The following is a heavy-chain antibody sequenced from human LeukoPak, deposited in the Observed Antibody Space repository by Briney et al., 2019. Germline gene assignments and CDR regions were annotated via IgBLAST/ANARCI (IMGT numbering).Heavy chain of an antibody. CDR1: GYTFTSYG. CDR2: ISAYNGNT. J-gene: IGHJ5*02. Sequence: ASVKVSCKASGYTFTSYGISWVRQAPGQGLEWMGWISAYNGNTNYAQKLQGRVTMTTDTSTSTAYMELRSLRSDDTAVYYCARDPGSSSWNRNWFDPWAREPWSPSPQ. D-gene: IGHD6-13*01. CDR3: ARDPGSSSWNRNWFDP. V-gene: IGHV1-18*01.